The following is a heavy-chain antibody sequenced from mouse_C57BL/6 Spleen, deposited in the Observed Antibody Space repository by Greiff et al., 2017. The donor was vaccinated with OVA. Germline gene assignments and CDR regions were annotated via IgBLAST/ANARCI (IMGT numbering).Heavy chain of an antibody. CDR2: IYPRSGNT. D-gene: IGHD2-2*01. V-gene: IGHV1-81*01. CDR3: AIYYGYDGGLDY. Sequence: VQLQESGAELARPGASVKLSCKASGYTFTSYGISWVKQRTGQGLEWIGEIYPRSGNTYYNEKFKGKATLTADKSSSTAYMELRSLTSEDSAVYFCAIYYGYDGGLDYWGQGTTLTVSS. CDR1: GYTFTSYG. J-gene: IGHJ2*01.